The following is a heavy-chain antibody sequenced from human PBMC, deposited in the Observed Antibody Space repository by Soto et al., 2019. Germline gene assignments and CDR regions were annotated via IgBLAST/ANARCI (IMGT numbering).Heavy chain of an antibody. J-gene: IGHJ6*02. D-gene: IGHD6-6*01. CDR2: TYYRSKWYN. CDR3: ARDLTAARLTEIDDYYYYGMDV. Sequence: SQTLSLTCAISGDSVSSNSAAWNWIRQSPSRGLEWLGRTYYRSKWYNDYAVSVKSRITINPDTSKNQFSLQLNSVTPEDTAVYYCARDLTAARLTEIDDYYYYGMDVWGQGTTVTVSS. CDR1: GDSVSSNSAA. V-gene: IGHV6-1*01.